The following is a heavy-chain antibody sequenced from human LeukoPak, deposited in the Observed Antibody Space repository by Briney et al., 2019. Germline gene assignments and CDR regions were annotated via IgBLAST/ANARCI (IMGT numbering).Heavy chain of an antibody. CDR3: ARGFGELPPHYGMDV. D-gene: IGHD3-10*01. CDR2: IYYSGST. Sequence: SETLSLTCTVSGGSISSYYWSWIRQPPGKGLEWIGYIYYSGSTNYNPSLKSRVTISVDTSKNQFSLKLSSVTAADTAVYYCARGFGELPPHYGMDVWGQGTTVTVSS. CDR1: GGSISSYY. J-gene: IGHJ6*02. V-gene: IGHV4-59*01.